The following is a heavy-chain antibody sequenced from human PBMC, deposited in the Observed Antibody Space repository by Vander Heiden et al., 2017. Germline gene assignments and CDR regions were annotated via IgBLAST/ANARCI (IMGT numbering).Heavy chain of an antibody. J-gene: IGHJ4*02. CDR1: GFTFSGSA. CDR3: TRREDGSHPFDY. D-gene: IGHD5-12*01. Sequence: EVQLVESGGGLVQPGGSLKLSCAASGFTFSGSAMHWVRQASGKGLEWVGRIRSKANSYATAYAASVKGRFTISRDDSKNTAYLQMNSLKTEDTAVYYCTRREDGSHPFDYWGQGTLVTVSS. CDR2: IRSKANSYAT. V-gene: IGHV3-73*02.